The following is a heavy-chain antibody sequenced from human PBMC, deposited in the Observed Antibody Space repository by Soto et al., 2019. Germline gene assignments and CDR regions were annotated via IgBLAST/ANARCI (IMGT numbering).Heavy chain of an antibody. J-gene: IGHJ6*02. CDR2: INSDGNST. V-gene: IGHV3-74*01. D-gene: IGHD5-18*01. Sequence: GGSLRLSCAASGFTFSSYWMHWVRQAPGKGLVWVSRINSDGNSTYYADSVKGRFTISRDNSKNTLYLQMNSLRAEDTAVYYCAKALYSPAYYNMDVWGQGTAVTVSS. CDR1: GFTFSSYW. CDR3: AKALYSPAYYNMDV.